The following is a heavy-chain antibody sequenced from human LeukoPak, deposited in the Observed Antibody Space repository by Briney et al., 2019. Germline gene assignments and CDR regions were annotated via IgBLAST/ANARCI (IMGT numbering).Heavy chain of an antibody. CDR2: ISYDGSNK. J-gene: IGHJ4*02. CDR3: AKDLSDDSSGYYYSTVRYYFDY. D-gene: IGHD3-22*01. V-gene: IGHV3-30-3*01. CDR1: GFTFSGYA. Sequence: GGSLRLSCAASGFTFSGYAMHWVRQAPGKGLEWVAVISYDGSNKYYADSVKGRFTISRDNSKNTLYLQMNSLRAEDTAVYYCAKDLSDDSSGYYYSTVRYYFDYWGQGTLVTVSS.